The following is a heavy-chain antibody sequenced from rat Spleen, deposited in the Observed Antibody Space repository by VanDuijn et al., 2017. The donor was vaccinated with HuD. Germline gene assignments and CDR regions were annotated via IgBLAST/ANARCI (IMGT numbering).Heavy chain of an antibody. CDR3: ARHGYTTDYLNWFAY. J-gene: IGHJ3*01. CDR1: GFTFSAYG. D-gene: IGHD1-6*01. CDR2: IIYDGSST. V-gene: IGHV5-29*01. Sequence: EVQLVESGGDLVQPGRSMKLSCAASGFTFSAYGLAWVLQAPTRGLEWVATIIYDGSSTYYPDSVKGRFTISRDNAKSTLYLHMDSLRSEDTATYYCARHGYTTDYLNWFAYWGQGTLVTVSS.